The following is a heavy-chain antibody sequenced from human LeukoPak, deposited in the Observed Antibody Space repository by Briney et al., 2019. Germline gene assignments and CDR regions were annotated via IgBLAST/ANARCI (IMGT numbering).Heavy chain of an antibody. CDR3: ARHRHYYGSGSLNWFDP. D-gene: IGHD3-10*01. CDR1: GGSISSYY. Sequence: SETLSLTCTVSGGSISSYYWSWIRQPPGKGLEWIGYIYYSGSTNYNPSLKSRVTISVDTSKNQFSLKLSSVTAADTAVYYCARHRHYYGSGSLNWFDPWGQGTLVTVSS. CDR2: IYYSGST. V-gene: IGHV4-59*08. J-gene: IGHJ5*02.